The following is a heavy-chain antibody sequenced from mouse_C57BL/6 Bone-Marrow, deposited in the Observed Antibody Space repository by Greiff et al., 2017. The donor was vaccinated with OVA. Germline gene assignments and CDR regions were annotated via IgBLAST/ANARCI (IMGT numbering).Heavy chain of an antibody. CDR1: GYTFTSYG. CDR3: ARPYYGKEN. J-gene: IGHJ2*01. D-gene: IGHD2-10*01. Sequence: VKLQESGAELARPGASVKLSCKASGYTFTSYGISWVKQRTGQGLEWIGEIYPRSGNTYYNEKFKGKATLTADKSSSTAYMELRSLTSEDSAVYFCARPYYGKENWGQGTTLTVSS. V-gene: IGHV1-81*01. CDR2: IYPRSGNT.